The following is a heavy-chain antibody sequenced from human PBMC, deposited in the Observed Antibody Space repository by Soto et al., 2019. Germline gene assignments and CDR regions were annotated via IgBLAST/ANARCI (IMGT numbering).Heavy chain of an antibody. D-gene: IGHD6-13*01. V-gene: IGHV1-2*04. CDR1: GYTFTGYY. J-gene: IGHJ5*02. Sequence: ASVKVSCKASGYTFTGYYMHWVRQAPGQGLEGMGWINPNSGGTNYAQKFQGWVTMTRDTSISTAYMELSRLRSDDTAVYYCARGRYSSSWSTTNWFDPWGQGTLVTVSS. CDR3: ARGRYSSSWSTTNWFDP. CDR2: INPNSGGT.